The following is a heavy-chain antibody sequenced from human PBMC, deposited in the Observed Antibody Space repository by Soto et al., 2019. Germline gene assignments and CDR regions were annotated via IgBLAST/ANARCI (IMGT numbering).Heavy chain of an antibody. CDR2: ISSSSTYI. J-gene: IGHJ4*02. CDR3: ARGTNLYGSSIYYGY. CDR1: GFTFSSYS. Sequence: GGSLRLSCAASGFTFSSYSMNWVRQAPGKGLQWVSSISSSSTYIYYADSVKGRFTISRDNAKNSLYLQMNSLRAEDTAVYYFARGTNLYGSSIYYGYWGQGTLVTVSS. V-gene: IGHV3-21*01. D-gene: IGHD3-22*01.